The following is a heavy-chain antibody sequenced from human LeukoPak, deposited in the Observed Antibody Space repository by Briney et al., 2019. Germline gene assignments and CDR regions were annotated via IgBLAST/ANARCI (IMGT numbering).Heavy chain of an antibody. CDR2: IYYSGST. CDR3: ARTHGGSGWPYFDY. Sequence: SETLSLTCTVSGGSISSYYWSWIRQPPGKGLEWIGYIYYSGSTNYNPSLKSRVTISVDTSKNQFSLKLSSVTAADTAVYYCARTHGGSGWPYFDYWGQGTLVTVSS. J-gene: IGHJ4*02. CDR1: GGSISSYY. D-gene: IGHD6-19*01. V-gene: IGHV4-59*08.